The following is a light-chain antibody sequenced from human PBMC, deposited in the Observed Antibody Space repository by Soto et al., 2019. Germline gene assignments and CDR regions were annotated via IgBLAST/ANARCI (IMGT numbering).Light chain of an antibody. V-gene: IGKV3-15*01. CDR2: SAS. J-gene: IGKJ2*01. CDR3: QQGHNWPLT. Sequence: EIVMTQSPATLSVSPGELATLSFRASQSISTELAGYQQKPGQPPRLLIYSASTRATGVPARFTGSGSGSEFTLTISGLQSEDFAVYYCQQGHNWPLTFGQGPRLEI. CDR1: QSISTE.